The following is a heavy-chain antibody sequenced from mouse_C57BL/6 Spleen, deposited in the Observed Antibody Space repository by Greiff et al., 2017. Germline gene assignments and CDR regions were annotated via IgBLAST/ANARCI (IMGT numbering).Heavy chain of an antibody. V-gene: IGHV14-4*01. Sequence: EVKLQESGAELVRPGASVKLSCTASGFNIKDDYMHWVKQRPEQGLEWIGWIDPENGDTEYASKFQGKATITADTSSNTAYLQLSSLTSEDTAVYYCTTGTTVVATKWYFDVWGTGTTVTVSS. D-gene: IGHD1-1*01. CDR3: TTGTTVVATKWYFDV. CDR1: GFNIKDDY. CDR2: IDPENGDT. J-gene: IGHJ1*03.